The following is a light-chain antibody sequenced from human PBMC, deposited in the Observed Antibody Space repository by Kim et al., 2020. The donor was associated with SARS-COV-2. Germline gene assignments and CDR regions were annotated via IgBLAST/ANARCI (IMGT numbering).Light chain of an antibody. V-gene: IGKV3-15*01. CDR2: GAS. CDR1: QSVSNN. J-gene: IGKJ2*01. CDR3: HQYNDLPPGDT. Sequence: EIVMTQSPATLSVSPGERATLSCRASQSVSNNLAWYQHKPGQRPRLLIYGASTRATGVPARFSGSGSGTGFTLTVSSLQSGDFAVYYCHQYNDLPPGDTLGQGTELEI.